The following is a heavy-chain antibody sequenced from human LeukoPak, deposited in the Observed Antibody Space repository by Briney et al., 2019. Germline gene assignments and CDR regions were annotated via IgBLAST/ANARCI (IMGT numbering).Heavy chain of an antibody. CDR3: ARVSLYCSSTSCHPGYYYYYMDV. CDR2: IYTSGST. CDR1: GGSISSSSYY. Sequence: SETLSLTCTVSGGSISSSSYYWSWIRQPAGKGLEWIGRIYTSGSTNYNPSLKSRVTMSVDTSKNQFSLKLSSVTAADTAVYYCARVSLYCSSTSCHPGYYYYYMDVWGKGTTVTVSS. D-gene: IGHD2-2*01. J-gene: IGHJ6*03. V-gene: IGHV4-61*02.